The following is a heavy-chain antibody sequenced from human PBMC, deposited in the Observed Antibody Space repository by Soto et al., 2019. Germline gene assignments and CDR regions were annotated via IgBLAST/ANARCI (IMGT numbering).Heavy chain of an antibody. J-gene: IGHJ4*02. D-gene: IGHD2-2*01. CDR3: ASRQGYCISTSCYGGAY. CDR2: IYHSGST. V-gene: IGHV4-4*02. CDR1: GGSISSSNW. Sequence: QVQLQESGPGLVKPSGTLSLTCAVSGGSISSSNWWSWVRQPPGKGLEWIGEIYHSGSTNYNPSLKSRVTISVDKSKNQFSLKLSSVTAADTAVYYCASRQGYCISTSCYGGAYWGQGTLVTVSS.